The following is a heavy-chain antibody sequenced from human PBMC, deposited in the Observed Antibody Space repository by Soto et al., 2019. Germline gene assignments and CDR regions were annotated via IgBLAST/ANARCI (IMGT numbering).Heavy chain of an antibody. Sequence: SQTLSLTCVISGDTVSSNSVSWNWIRQSPSRGLEWLGRTYNRSRWYNEYAESVKSRITINPDTSRNQYSLQLNSVTPEDTAVYYCAKGKYPYGLDVWGQGTTVTVSS. V-gene: IGHV6-1*01. D-gene: IGHD3-10*01. CDR2: TYNRSRWYN. CDR1: GDTVSSNSVS. CDR3: AKGKYPYGLDV. J-gene: IGHJ6*02.